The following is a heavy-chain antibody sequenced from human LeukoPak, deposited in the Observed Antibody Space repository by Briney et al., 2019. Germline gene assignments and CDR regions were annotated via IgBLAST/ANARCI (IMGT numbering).Heavy chain of an antibody. CDR1: GFTFSSYA. CDR3: AKDYYYDSSGYYLDY. V-gene: IGHV3-23*01. Sequence: PGGSLRLSCAASGFTFSSYAMNWVRQAPGKGLKWVSAISGSGGSTYYADSVKGRFTISRDNSKNTLYLQMNSLRAEDTAVYYCAKDYYYDSSGYYLDYWGQGTLVTVSS. CDR2: ISGSGGST. D-gene: IGHD3-22*01. J-gene: IGHJ4*02.